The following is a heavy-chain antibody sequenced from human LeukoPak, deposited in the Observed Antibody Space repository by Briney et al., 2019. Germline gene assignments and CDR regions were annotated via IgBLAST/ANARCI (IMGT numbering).Heavy chain of an antibody. V-gene: IGHV4-4*09. J-gene: IGHJ4*02. CDR3: ARHAGPYNWNYGFFDY. CDR1: GGSISSYY. Sequence: SETLSLTCAVSGGSISSYYWSWIRQPPGKGLEWIGYIYTTGSTNYNPSLKSRVTISVDTSKNQFSLKLSSVTALDTAIDYCARHAGPYNWNYGFFDYWGQGTLVTVSS. D-gene: IGHD1-7*01. CDR2: IYTTGST.